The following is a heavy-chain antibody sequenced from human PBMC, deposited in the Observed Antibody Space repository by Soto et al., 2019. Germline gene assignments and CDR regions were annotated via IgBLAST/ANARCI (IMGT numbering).Heavy chain of an antibody. Sequence: QVQLVQSGAEVKKPGSSVKVSCRASGGTLNKHAITWVRRAPGLGLEWLGGIIPMFGIPNYPQKFQGRVTITADDSTNTSHRELNSLTSDDTAVYYCARGGTSGWLKGAYDVWGQGTMVTVSS. CDR3: ARGGTSGWLKGAYDV. CDR1: GGTLNKHA. D-gene: IGHD6-19*01. CDR2: IIPMFGIP. J-gene: IGHJ3*01. V-gene: IGHV1-69*01.